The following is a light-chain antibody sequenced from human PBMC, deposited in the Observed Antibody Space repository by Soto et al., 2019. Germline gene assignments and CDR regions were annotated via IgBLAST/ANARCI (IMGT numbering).Light chain of an antibody. CDR2: DSF. J-gene: IGLJ2*01. CDR1: TSNIGSHN. V-gene: IGLV1-51*01. Sequence: QSVLTQPPSVSAAPGQKVTISCSGSTSNIGSHNVFWYQQVPGGAPKLLIYDSFKQYSGIPDRYSGSKSDTSATLDITGLQTGDEADYYCGTWDSSLNVVFGGGTKLTV. CDR3: GTWDSSLNVV.